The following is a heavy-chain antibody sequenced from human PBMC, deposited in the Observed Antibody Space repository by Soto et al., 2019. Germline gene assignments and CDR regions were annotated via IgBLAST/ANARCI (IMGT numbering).Heavy chain of an antibody. D-gene: IGHD6-19*01. CDR3: ARHPRIAVAGTNPYHYYYMDV. CDR2: IYYSGST. V-gene: IGHV4-59*04. CDR1: GGSISGYY. Sequence: SDTLSLTCTVSGGSISGYYWSWIRQPPGKRLEWIGSIYYSGSTYYTPSLKSRVTISVDTSKKQFSLNLSSVTAADTAVYYCARHPRIAVAGTNPYHYYYMDVWGKGTTVTVSS. J-gene: IGHJ6*03.